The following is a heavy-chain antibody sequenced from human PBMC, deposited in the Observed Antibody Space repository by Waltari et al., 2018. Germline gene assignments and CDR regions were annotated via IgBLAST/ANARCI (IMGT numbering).Heavy chain of an antibody. Sequence: QVQLVQSGAEVKKPGSSVKVSCKASGGTFSSYAISWVRQAPGQGLEWMGGIIPSLGIANYARKVQGRVTITADESTSTAYMELSSLRSEDTAVYYCARDYYDSSGPPAALDYWGQGTLVTVSS. D-gene: IGHD3-22*01. CDR1: GGTFSSYA. CDR3: ARDYYDSSGPPAALDY. J-gene: IGHJ4*02. CDR2: IIPSLGIA. V-gene: IGHV1-69*04.